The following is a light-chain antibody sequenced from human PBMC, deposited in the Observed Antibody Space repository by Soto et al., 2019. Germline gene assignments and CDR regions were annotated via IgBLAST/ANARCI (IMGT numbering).Light chain of an antibody. CDR3: QQRSNWPIT. V-gene: IGKV3-11*01. J-gene: IGKJ5*01. CDR1: RSVSSY. CDR2: DAS. Sequence: EIVLTQSPATLSLSPGESATLSCRATRSVSSYLAWYQQKPGQAPRLLIYDASGRPTDIPARFSGSGSGTDFTLTISSLEPEDFALYYCQQRSNWPITVGKGTRLAIK.